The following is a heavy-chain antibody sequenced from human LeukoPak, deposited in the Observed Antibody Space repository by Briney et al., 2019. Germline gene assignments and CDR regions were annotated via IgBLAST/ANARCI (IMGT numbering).Heavy chain of an antibody. CDR2: IKGNGFDT. CDR1: GFIFSNYA. Sequence: GGSLRLSCAGSGFIFSNYAMSWVRQAPGKGLEYVSAIKGNGFDTYYADSVKGRFTVSRDNSKNTLYLQMNSLSADDTAVYYCGKDSGALMITFGGVVSSYFDYWGQGALVTVSS. CDR3: GKDSGALMITFGGVVSSYFDY. J-gene: IGHJ4*02. V-gene: IGHV3-23*01. D-gene: IGHD3-16*01.